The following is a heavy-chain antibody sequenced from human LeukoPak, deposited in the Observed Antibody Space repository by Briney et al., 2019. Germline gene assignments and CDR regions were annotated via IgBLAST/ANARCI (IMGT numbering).Heavy chain of an antibody. CDR3: AKDLGSSGWNGDY. J-gene: IGHJ4*02. V-gene: IGHV3-23*01. CDR2: ISGSGGST. CDR1: GFTFSSYA. D-gene: IGHD6-19*01. Sequence: GGSLRLSCAASGFTFSSYAMSWVRQAPGKGLEWVSGISGSGGSTYYADSVKGRFTISRDNSKNTLYLQMNNLRAEDTAVYYCAKDLGSSGWNGDYWGQGTLVTVSS.